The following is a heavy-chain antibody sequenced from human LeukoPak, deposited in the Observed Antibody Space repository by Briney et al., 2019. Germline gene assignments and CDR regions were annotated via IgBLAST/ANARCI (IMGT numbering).Heavy chain of an antibody. Sequence: GGSLRLSCAASEFTFSDYYMRWIRQAPGKGLEWVSYISSNGSTIYCADSVEGRFTISRDNAKNSLYLQMNSLRAEDTAVYYCARGDKDFYYGMDVWGQGTTVTVS. CDR3: ARGDKDFYYGMDV. CDR2: ISSNGSTI. V-gene: IGHV3-11*01. J-gene: IGHJ6*02. CDR1: EFTFSDYY. D-gene: IGHD2-15*01.